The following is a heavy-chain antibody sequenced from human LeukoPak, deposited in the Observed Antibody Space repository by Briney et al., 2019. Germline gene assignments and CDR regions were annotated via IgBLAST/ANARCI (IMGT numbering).Heavy chain of an antibody. CDR1: GYSISSGYY. D-gene: IGHD3-9*01. CDR3: ARGRLVDYFDY. CDR2: IYHSGST. Sequence: SETLSLTCTVSGYSISSGYYWGWIRQPPGKGLEWIGSIYHSGSTYYNPSLKSRVTISVDTSKNQFSLKLSSVTAADTAVYYCARGRLVDYFDYWGQGTLVTVSS. V-gene: IGHV4-38-2*02. J-gene: IGHJ4*02.